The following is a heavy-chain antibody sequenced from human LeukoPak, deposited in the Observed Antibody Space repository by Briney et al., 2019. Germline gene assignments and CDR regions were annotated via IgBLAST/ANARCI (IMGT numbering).Heavy chain of an antibody. D-gene: IGHD3-9*01. J-gene: IGHJ4*02. CDR3: ARNVLRYFDWLPRQDY. Sequence: ASVKVSCKASGYTFTSYGISWVRQAPGQGLEWMGWISAYDGNTNYAQKLQGRVTMTTDTSTSTAYMELRSLRSDGTAVYYCARNVLRYFDWLPRQDYWGQGTLVTVSS. V-gene: IGHV1-18*01. CDR2: ISAYDGNT. CDR1: GYTFTSYG.